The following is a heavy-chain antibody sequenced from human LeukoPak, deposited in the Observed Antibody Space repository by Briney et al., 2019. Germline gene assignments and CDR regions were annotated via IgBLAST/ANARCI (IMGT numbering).Heavy chain of an antibody. CDR3: AKFAELGIHNWFDP. D-gene: IGHD7-27*01. Sequence: ASVKVSCKASGYTFTHYHMHWVRQAPGQGLEWMGWINPNSGGTSYAQKFQGRVTMSRDTSISTAYMELSRLRSDDTAVYYCAKFAELGIHNWFDPWGQGTLVTVSS. V-gene: IGHV1-2*02. J-gene: IGHJ5*02. CDR1: GYTFTHYH. CDR2: INPNSGGT.